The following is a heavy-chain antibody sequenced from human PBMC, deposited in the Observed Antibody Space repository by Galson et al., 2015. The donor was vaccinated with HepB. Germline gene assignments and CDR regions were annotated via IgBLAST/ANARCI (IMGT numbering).Heavy chain of an antibody. J-gene: IGHJ4*02. CDR1: GFTFARYA. CDR2: MSLDGWNN. Sequence: SLRLSCAPSGFTFARYAMHWVRQAPGKGLEWVAVMSLDGWNNKYAASVKGRFTVSRDNSKNILYLQLTGLRVEDTAVYYCVTDSNKKVYSEDYFQCWGQGTLVTVAS. D-gene: IGHD3-10*02. V-gene: IGHV3-30*03. CDR3: VTDSNKKVYSEDYFQC.